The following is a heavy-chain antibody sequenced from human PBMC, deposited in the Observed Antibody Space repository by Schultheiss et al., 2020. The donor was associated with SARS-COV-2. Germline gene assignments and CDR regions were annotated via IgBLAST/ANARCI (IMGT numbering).Heavy chain of an antibody. Sequence: GESLKISCKGSGYSFTSYWIGWVRQMPGKGLEWMGIIYPGDSDTRYSPSFQGQVTISADKSISTAYLQWSSLKASDTAMYYCATSIPTYDFWSQGSFDYWGQGTLVTVSS. J-gene: IGHJ4*02. CDR1: GYSFTSYW. CDR2: IYPGDSDT. CDR3: ATSIPTYDFWSQGSFDY. D-gene: IGHD3-3*01. V-gene: IGHV5-51*01.